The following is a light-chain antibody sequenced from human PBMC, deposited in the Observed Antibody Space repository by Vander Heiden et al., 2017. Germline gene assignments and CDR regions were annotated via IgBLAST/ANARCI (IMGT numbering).Light chain of an antibody. Sequence: QSALTQPASVSGSPGQSITISCTVTSRDVGGYNYVSWFQQLPGKAHKLMIYEVSNRPSEVSNRFSGSKSGNTASLTISGLQAEDEADYYCSSYTSSSSRVFGTGTKVTVL. CDR3: SSYTSSSSRV. CDR1: SRDVGGYNY. CDR2: EVS. V-gene: IGLV2-14*01. J-gene: IGLJ1*01.